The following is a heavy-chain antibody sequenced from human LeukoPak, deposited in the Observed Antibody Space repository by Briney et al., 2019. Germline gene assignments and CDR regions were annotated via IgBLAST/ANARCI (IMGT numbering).Heavy chain of an antibody. D-gene: IGHD1-26*01. Sequence: PTGGSLTLSRAASGFTFSNHYTDWVRQPPGKGLEWVGRSRNKAQNYITTYAASVKARSTNSRDDSKNSLYMQMTTLKTEDTAVYYCARWNSGSCSNWGQGTLVTVSS. CDR2: SRNKAQNYIT. CDR3: ARWNSGSCSN. CDR1: GFTFSNHY. J-gene: IGHJ4*02. V-gene: IGHV3-72*01.